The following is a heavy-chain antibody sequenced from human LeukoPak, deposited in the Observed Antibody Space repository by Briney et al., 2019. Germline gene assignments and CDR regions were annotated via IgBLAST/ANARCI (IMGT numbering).Heavy chain of an antibody. CDR1: GYTFTSYY. Sequence: ASVKVSCKASGYTFTSYYMHWVRQAPGQGLEWMGIINPSGGSTSYAQKFQGRVTMTRDTSTSTVYMELSSLRSADTAVYYCARQNYDILTGYYNDRVSGYMDVWGKGTTVTVSS. J-gene: IGHJ6*03. D-gene: IGHD3-9*01. CDR3: ARQNYDILTGYYNDRVSGYMDV. CDR2: INPSGGST. V-gene: IGHV1-46*01.